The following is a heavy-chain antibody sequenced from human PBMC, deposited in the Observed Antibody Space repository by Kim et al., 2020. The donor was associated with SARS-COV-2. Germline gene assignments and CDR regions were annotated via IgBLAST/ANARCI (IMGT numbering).Heavy chain of an antibody. Sequence: GGSLRLSCAASGLSFSASGMHWVRQAPGKGLEWVAMLWSDGTKEYYADSVKGRFTISRDNSKNTVYLQMNSLRAEDTAVDYCARDKGERYSDYWGQGTLVIV. J-gene: IGHJ4*02. CDR2: LWSDGTKE. V-gene: IGHV3-33*01. CDR1: GLSFSASG. D-gene: IGHD3-16*01. CDR3: ARDKGERYSDY.